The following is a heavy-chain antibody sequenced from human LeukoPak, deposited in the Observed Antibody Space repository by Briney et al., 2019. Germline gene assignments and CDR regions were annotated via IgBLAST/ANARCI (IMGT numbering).Heavy chain of an antibody. D-gene: IGHD6-6*01. J-gene: IGHJ6*02. CDR1: GFTFSSYG. V-gene: IGHV3-30*18. CDR3: AKVLQYSSSKIHYYYYYGMDV. CDR2: ISYDGSNK. Sequence: GGSLRLSCAASGFTFSSYGMHWVRQAPGKGLEWVAVISYDGSNKYYADSVKGRFTISRDNSKNTLYLQMNSLRAEDTAVYYCAKVLQYSSSKIHYYYYYGMDVWGQGTTVTVSS.